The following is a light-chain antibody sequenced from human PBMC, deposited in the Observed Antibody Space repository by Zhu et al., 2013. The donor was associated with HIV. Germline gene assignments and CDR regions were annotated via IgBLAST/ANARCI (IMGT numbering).Light chain of an antibody. J-gene: IGKJ3*01. CDR1: QSISSY. CDR2: AAS. Sequence: DIQMTQSPSSLSASVGDRVTITCRASQSISSYLNWYQQKPRKAPKLLIYAASSLQSGVPSRFSGSGSGTDFTLTISSLQPEDFATYYCQQSYSTPSTFGP. V-gene: IGKV1-39*01. CDR3: QQSYSTPST.